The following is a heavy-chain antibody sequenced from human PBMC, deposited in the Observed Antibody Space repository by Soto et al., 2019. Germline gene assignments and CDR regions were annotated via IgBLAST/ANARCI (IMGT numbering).Heavy chain of an antibody. CDR3: ARLRLGELSLSSPYYYYYGMDV. Sequence: SETLSLTCTVSGGSISSYYWSWIRQPPGKGLERIGYIYYSGSTNYNPSLKSRVTISVDTSKNQFSLKLSSVTAADTAVYYCARLRLGELSLSSPYYYYYGMDVWGQGTTVTVSS. CDR2: IYYSGST. CDR1: GGSISSYY. V-gene: IGHV4-59*01. J-gene: IGHJ6*02. D-gene: IGHD3-16*02.